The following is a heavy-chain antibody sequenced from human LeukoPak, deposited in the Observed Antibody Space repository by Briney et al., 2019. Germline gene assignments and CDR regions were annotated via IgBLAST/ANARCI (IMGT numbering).Heavy chain of an antibody. V-gene: IGHV7-4-1*02. Sequence: ASVKVSCKASGYTFTSYALNWVRQAPGQGLEWMGWVNTNTGNPTYAQGFTGRFVFSLDTSVSTAYLQISSLKAEDTVVYYCARSPPSVSGTNYYGMGVWGQGTTVTVSS. CDR3: ARSPPSVSGTNYYGMGV. D-gene: IGHD6-19*01. J-gene: IGHJ6*02. CDR2: VNTNTGNP. CDR1: GYTFTSYA.